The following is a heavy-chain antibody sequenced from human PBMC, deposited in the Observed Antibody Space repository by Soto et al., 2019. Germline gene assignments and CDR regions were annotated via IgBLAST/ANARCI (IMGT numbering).Heavy chain of an antibody. Sequence: ASVKVSCKASGYTFTSYGISWVRQAPGQGLEWMGWISAYNGNTNYAQKLQGRVTMTTDTSTSTAYMELRSLRSDDTAVYYCARDRIVMLLAATMDVWGKGTTVTVSP. CDR3: ARDRIVMLLAATMDV. CDR1: GYTFTSYG. J-gene: IGHJ6*04. CDR2: ISAYNGNT. D-gene: IGHD3-16*01. V-gene: IGHV1-18*01.